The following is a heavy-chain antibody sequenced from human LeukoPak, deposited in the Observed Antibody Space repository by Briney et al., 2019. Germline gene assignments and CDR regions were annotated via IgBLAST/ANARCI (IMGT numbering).Heavy chain of an antibody. CDR3: ARLSAAGMNGLDY. J-gene: IGHJ4*02. CDR1: GGSISSSSHY. D-gene: IGHD6-13*01. Sequence: SETLSLTCTVSGGSISSSSHYWVWIRQPPGKGLEYIGSIYYSGTTYYNPSLKSRVTISVDTSKNQFSLKLSSVTAADTAVYYCARLSAAGMNGLDYWGQGTLVTVSS. V-gene: IGHV4-39*01. CDR2: IYYSGTT.